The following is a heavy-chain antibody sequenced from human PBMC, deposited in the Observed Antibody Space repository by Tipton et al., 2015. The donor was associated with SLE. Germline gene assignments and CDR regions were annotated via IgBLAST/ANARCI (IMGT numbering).Heavy chain of an antibody. V-gene: IGHV3-23*01. J-gene: IGHJ6*02. CDR1: GFTFSSYA. CDR3: ARDFLAPGYSYGYDYYYGMDV. Sequence: SLRLSCAASGFTFSSYAMSWVRQAPGKGLEWVSAISGSGGSTYYADSVKGRFTISRDNSKNTLYLQMNSLRAEDTAVYYCARDFLAPGYSYGYDYYYGMDVWGQGTTVTVSS. D-gene: IGHD5-18*01. CDR2: ISGSGGST.